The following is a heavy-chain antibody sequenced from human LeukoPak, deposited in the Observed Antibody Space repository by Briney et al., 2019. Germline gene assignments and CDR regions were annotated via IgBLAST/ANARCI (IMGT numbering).Heavy chain of an antibody. J-gene: IGHJ3*02. CDR3: ARGLDLDI. V-gene: IGHV4-30-2*01. CDR2: IYHSGST. CDR1: GGSISSGGYS. Sequence: SQTLSLTCAVSGGSISSGGYSWSWIRQPPGKGLEWIGYIYHSGSTNYNPSLKSRVTISVDTSKNQFSLKLSSVTAADTAVYYCARGLDLDIWGQGTMVTVSS.